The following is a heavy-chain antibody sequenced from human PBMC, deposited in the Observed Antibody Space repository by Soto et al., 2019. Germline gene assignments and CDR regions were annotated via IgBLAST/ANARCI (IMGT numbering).Heavy chain of an antibody. CDR3: ARKYSGLDY. CDR2: IKSKSDGGTT. V-gene: IGHV3-15*07. D-gene: IGHD5-12*01. J-gene: IGHJ4*02. Sequence: SGGSLRLSCAASGFXFSNAWMNWVRQAPGKGLEWVGRIKSKSDGGTTDHAAPVKGRFTISRDDSENTLYLQMNSLRAEDTAVYYCARKYSGLDYWGQGALVTVLL. CDR1: GFXFSNAW.